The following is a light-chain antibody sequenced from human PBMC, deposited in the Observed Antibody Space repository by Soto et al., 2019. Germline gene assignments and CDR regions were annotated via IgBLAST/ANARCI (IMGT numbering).Light chain of an antibody. Sequence: DIQMTQSPSSLSASVGDRVTIICRASQNIYTYLNWYQQKPGKAPKLLIYGASSLQSGVSSRVSGSGSGTDFTLTIDNLQPEDFATYYCQQTYISPPYTFGQGTKVEYK. J-gene: IGKJ2*01. CDR3: QQTYISPPYT. CDR2: GAS. V-gene: IGKV1-39*01. CDR1: QNIYTY.